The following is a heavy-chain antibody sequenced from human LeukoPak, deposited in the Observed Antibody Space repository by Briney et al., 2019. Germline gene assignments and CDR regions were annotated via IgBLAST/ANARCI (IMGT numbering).Heavy chain of an antibody. CDR3: ASIVVVPAAASYYYYGMDV. CDR2: ISAYNGNT. V-gene: IGHV1-18*01. Sequence: GASVKVSCKASGYTFTSYGISWVRQAPGQGREWMGWISAYNGNTNYAQKLQGRVTMTTDTSTSTAYMELRSLRSDDTAVYYCASIVVVPAAASYYYYGMDVWGQGTTVTVSS. D-gene: IGHD2-2*01. CDR1: GYTFTSYG. J-gene: IGHJ6*02.